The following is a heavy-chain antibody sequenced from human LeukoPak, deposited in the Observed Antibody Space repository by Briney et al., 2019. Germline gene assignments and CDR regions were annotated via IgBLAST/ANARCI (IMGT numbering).Heavy chain of an antibody. CDR2: FDPEDGET. D-gene: IGHD3-16*02. V-gene: IGHV1-24*01. J-gene: IGHJ5*02. CDR1: GYTLTELS. CDR3: ARDWRPPYDYVWGSYRPRNWFDP. Sequence: ASVKVSCKVSGYTLTELSMHWVRQAPGKGLEWMGGFDPEDGETIYAQKFQGRVTITADESTSTAYMELSSLRSEDTAVYYCARDWRPPYDYVWGSYRPRNWFDPWGQGTLVTVSS.